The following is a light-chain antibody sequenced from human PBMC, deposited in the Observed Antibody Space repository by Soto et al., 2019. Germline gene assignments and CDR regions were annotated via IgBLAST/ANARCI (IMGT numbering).Light chain of an antibody. CDR1: SSDVGGYKY. J-gene: IGLJ2*01. CDR2: EVS. CDR3: YSYTSSSTVV. Sequence: QSALTQPASVSGSPGQSITISCTGTSSDVGGYKYVSWYHQYPGKAPKLMIYEVSNRPSGVSDRFSGSKSGNTASLTISGLQAEDGGDYYCYSYTSSSTVVFGGGTKLTVL. V-gene: IGLV2-14*01.